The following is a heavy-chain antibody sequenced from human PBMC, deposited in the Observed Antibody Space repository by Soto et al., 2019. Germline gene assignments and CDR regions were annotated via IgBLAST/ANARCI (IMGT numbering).Heavy chain of an antibody. CDR2: ISYDGSNK. Sequence: QVQLVESGGGVVQPGRSLRLSCAASGFTFSSYAMHWVRQAPGKGLEWVAVISYDGSNKYYADSVKGRFTISRDNSKNTLYLPMNSLRAEDTAVYYCARDYGPFDYWGQGTLVTVSS. V-gene: IGHV3-30-3*01. D-gene: IGHD3-10*01. J-gene: IGHJ4*02. CDR3: ARDYGPFDY. CDR1: GFTFSSYA.